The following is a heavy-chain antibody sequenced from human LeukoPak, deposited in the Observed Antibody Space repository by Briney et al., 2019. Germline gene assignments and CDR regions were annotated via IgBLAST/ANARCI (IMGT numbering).Heavy chain of an antibody. J-gene: IGHJ4*02. V-gene: IGHV3-48*04. CDR2: INRGSDTS. CDR1: GFTFSAYS. D-gene: IGHD5-24*01. Sequence: PGGSLRLSCAASGFTFSAYSMNWVRQAPGKGPEWVSYINRGSDTSFYADSVKGRFTVSRDNAKNSLYLQMNSLRAEDTAVYYCARSGRDGYYWGQGTLVTVPS. CDR3: ARSGRDGYY.